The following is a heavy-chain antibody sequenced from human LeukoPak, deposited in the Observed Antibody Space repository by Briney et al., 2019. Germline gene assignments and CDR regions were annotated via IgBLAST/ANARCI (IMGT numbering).Heavy chain of an antibody. CDR1: GGSIGSYY. CDR2: IYYSGST. CDR3: ARDRRIAAAGFDY. Sequence: SETLSLTCTVSGGSIGSYYWSWIRQPPGKGLEWIGYIYYSGSTNYNPSLKSRVTISVDTSKNQFSLKLSSVTAADTAVYYCARDRRIAAAGFDYWGQGTLVTVSS. V-gene: IGHV4-59*01. D-gene: IGHD6-13*01. J-gene: IGHJ4*02.